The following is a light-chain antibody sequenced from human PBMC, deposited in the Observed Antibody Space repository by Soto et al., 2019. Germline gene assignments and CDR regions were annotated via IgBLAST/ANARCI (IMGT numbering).Light chain of an antibody. CDR1: QSVSSN. CDR2: DAS. CDR3: QQRSNWPPIT. Sequence: EIVMTQSPATLSVSPGERATLSCRASQSVSSNLAWYQQKPGQSPRLLIYDASTRATGMPGRFSGSGSGTEFTLTISSLQSEDFAVYYCQQRSNWPPITFGQGTRLEIK. J-gene: IGKJ5*01. V-gene: IGKV3-15*01.